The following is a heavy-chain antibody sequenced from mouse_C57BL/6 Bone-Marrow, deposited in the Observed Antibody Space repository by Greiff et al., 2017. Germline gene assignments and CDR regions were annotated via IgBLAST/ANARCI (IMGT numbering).Heavy chain of an antibody. CDR3: ARDYGSSYDWYFDV. D-gene: IGHD1-1*01. Sequence: QVQLQQPGAELVMPGASVKLSCKASGYTFTSYWMHWVKQRPGQGLEWIGEIDPSDSYTNYNQKFKGKSTLTVDKSSSTAYMQLSSLTSEDSAVYYCARDYGSSYDWYFDVWGTGTTGTVSS. V-gene: IGHV1-69*01. J-gene: IGHJ1*03. CDR1: GYTFTSYW. CDR2: IDPSDSYT.